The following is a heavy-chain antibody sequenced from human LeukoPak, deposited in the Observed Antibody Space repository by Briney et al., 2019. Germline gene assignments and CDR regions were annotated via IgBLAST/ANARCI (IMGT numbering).Heavy chain of an antibody. V-gene: IGHV1-69*05. CDR3: ARDLNYGDYAPYYYYMDV. Sequence: ASVKVSCKASGGTFSSYAISWVRQAPGQGLEWMGGIIPIFGTANYAQKFQGRVTITTDESTSTAYMELSSLRSEDTAVYYCARDLNYGDYAPYYYYMDVWGKGTTVTVFS. CDR1: GGTFSSYA. CDR2: IIPIFGTA. J-gene: IGHJ6*03. D-gene: IGHD4-17*01.